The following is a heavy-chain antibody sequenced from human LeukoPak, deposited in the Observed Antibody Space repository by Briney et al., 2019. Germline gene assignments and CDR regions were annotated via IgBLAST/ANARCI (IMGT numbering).Heavy chain of an antibody. Sequence: GGSLRLSCAASGFDFSICAMTWVRQAPGKGLEWVASIGSPGETYYADSVKGRFAVSRENSQNAVFLQLTSLTAEDTAIYYCAKDATPGNSIWDYFAYWGQGALVTVSS. CDR3: AKDATPGNSIWDYFAY. J-gene: IGHJ4*02. V-gene: IGHV3-23*01. CDR2: IGSPGET. CDR1: GFDFSICA. D-gene: IGHD2-15*01.